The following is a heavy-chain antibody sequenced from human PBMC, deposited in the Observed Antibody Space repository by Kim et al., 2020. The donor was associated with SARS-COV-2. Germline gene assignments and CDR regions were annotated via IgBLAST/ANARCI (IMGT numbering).Heavy chain of an antibody. CDR3: APSSWYGDFDY. CDR2: ISYDGSNK. D-gene: IGHD6-13*01. V-gene: IGHV3-33*05. J-gene: IGHJ4*02. CDR1: GFTFSSYG. Sequence: GGSLRLSCAASGFTFSSYGMHWVRQAPGKGLEWVAVISYDGSNKYYADSVKGRFTISRDNSKNTLYLQMNSLRAEDTAVYYCAPSSWYGDFDYWGQGTLVTVSS.